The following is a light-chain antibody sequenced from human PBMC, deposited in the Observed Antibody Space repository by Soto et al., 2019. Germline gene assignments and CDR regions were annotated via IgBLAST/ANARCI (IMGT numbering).Light chain of an antibody. V-gene: IGLV1-44*01. Sequence: QSVLTQPPSASGTPGQRVTISCSGSSSNIGNNAVTWYQQFPGTAPKLLIYSNYERPLGVPDRISGSKFGTSASLAISGLQSEDEADYYCAAWDDTLRGVVFGGGTKLTVL. CDR3: AAWDDTLRGVV. CDR2: SNY. J-gene: IGLJ3*02. CDR1: SSNIGNNA.